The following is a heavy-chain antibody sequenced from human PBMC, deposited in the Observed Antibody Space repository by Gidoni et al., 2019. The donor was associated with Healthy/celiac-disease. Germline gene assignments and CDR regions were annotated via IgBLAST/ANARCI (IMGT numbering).Heavy chain of an antibody. J-gene: IGHJ4*02. CDR2: ISYDGSNK. CDR1: TFSSYA. V-gene: IGHV3-30-3*01. D-gene: IGHD5-18*01. Sequence: TFSSYAMHWVRQAPGKGLEWVAVISYDGSNKYYADSVKGRFTISRDNSKNTLYLQMNSLRAEDTAVYYCARDWEYSYGFYYWGQGTLVTVSS. CDR3: ARDWEYSYGFYY.